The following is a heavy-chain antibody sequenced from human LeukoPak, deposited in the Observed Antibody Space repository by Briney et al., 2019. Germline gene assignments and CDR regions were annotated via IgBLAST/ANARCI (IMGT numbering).Heavy chain of an antibody. D-gene: IGHD3-10*01. CDR3: AREGYYYGSGSPPKDWFDP. J-gene: IGHJ5*02. Sequence: SETLSLTCSVSGYSISSGYYWGWIRQPPGKGLEWIGSIYHSGSTYYNPSLKSRVIISVDTSKNQFSLKLSSVTAADTAVYYCAREGYYYGSGSPPKDWFDPWGQGTLVTVSS. CDR2: IYHSGST. CDR1: GYSISSGYY. V-gene: IGHV4-38-2*02.